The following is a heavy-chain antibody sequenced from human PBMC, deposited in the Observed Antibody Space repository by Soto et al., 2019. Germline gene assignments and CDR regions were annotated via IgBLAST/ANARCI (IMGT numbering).Heavy chain of an antibody. CDR1: GSTFSNDW. V-gene: IGHV3-74*01. CDR3: ARDRSYSLDV. CDR2: INSDGSST. Sequence: GSLRLSCAVSGSTFSNDWMHWVRQAPGKGLVWVSHINSDGSSTNYADFVKGRFTIARDNAKNTVYLQMNSLRAEDTTVYYCARDRSYSLDVWGQGTTVTVSS. J-gene: IGHJ6*02.